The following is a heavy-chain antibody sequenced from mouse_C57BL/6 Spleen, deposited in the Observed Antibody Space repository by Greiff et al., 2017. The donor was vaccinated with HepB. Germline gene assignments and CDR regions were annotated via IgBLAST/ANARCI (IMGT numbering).Heavy chain of an antibody. CDR2: IRNKANGYTT. CDR1: GFTFTDYY. J-gene: IGHJ2*01. D-gene: IGHD2-4*01. Sequence: VQLKQSGGGLVQPGGSLSLSCAASGFTFTDYYMSWVRQPPGKALEWLGFIRNKANGYTTEYSASVKGRFTISRDISQSILYLQMNALRAEDSATYYCARFDYDDYFDYWGQGTTLTVSS. V-gene: IGHV7-3*01. CDR3: ARFDYDDYFDY.